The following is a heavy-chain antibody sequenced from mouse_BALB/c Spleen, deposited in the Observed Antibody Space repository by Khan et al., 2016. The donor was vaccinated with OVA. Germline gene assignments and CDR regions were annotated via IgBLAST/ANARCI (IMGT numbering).Heavy chain of an antibody. D-gene: IGHD4-1*01. J-gene: IGHJ3*01. CDR2: INSDGYYT. CDR1: GFTFSAYS. CDR3: ASHLTGSFAY. V-gene: IGHV5-6*02. Sequence: DVRLVESGGDLMKPGGSLKLSCAASGFTFSAYSMSWVRQTPDKRLEWVATINSDGYYTYYPGSVQGRFTISRNNAKNTLSLQMSSLRSEDTAIYYCASHLTGSFAYWGQGTLVTVSA.